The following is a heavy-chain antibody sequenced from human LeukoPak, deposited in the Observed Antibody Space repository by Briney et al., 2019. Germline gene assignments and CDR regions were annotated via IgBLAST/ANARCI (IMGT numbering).Heavy chain of an antibody. Sequence: ASVKVSCKASGYTFTGYYIHWVRQDPGQGREWMGWINPNNGDTNFAQKFQGRVTMTRDTSISTVYMELSRLRSHDTAVYYCAKEGSSGWVPNYGGQGTLVTVSS. D-gene: IGHD6-19*01. V-gene: IGHV1-2*02. J-gene: IGHJ4*02. CDR2: INPNNGDT. CDR1: GYTFTGYY. CDR3: AKEGSSGWVPNY.